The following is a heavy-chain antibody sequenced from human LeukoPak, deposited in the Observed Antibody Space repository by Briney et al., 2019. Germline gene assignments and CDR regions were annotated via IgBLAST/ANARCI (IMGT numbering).Heavy chain of an antibody. Sequence: PSETLSLVCTVSGGSISTYYWSWIRQPPGKGLEWIGYIYYSGSTNYNPSLKSRHTISVDTSKNQFSLKLTSVTAADTAVYYCARYEHGGFDYWGQGTLVTVSS. V-gene: IGHV4-59*08. J-gene: IGHJ4*02. CDR2: IYYSGST. D-gene: IGHD1/OR15-1a*01. CDR3: ARYEHGGFDY. CDR1: GGSISTYY.